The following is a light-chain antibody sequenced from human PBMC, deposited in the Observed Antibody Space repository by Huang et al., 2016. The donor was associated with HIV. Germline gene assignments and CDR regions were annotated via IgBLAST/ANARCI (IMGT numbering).Light chain of an antibody. CDR1: QSISSY. Sequence: DIQMTQSPSSLSASVGDRVTITCRASQSISSYLNWYQQKPGKAPKLLIYGASSLQSGVPSRFGGSGSGTDFTLTISSLQPEDFATYYCQQSHSIPITFGQGTRLDIK. V-gene: IGKV1-39*01. J-gene: IGKJ5*01. CDR3: QQSHSIPIT. CDR2: GAS.